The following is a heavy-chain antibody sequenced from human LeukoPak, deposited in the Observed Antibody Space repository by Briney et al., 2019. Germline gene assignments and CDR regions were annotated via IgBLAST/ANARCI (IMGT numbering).Heavy chain of an antibody. D-gene: IGHD3-10*01. J-gene: IGHJ4*02. CDR2: IKQDGSEK. CDR1: GFTFSSYW. V-gene: IGHV3-7*04. CDR3: ARVEYYYGSRPFDY. Sequence: GGSLRLSCVASGFTFSSYWMSWVRQAPGKGLEWVANIKQDGSEKYYVDSVKGRFTISRDNAKNSLYLQMNSLRAEDTAVYYCARVEYYYGSRPFDYWGQGTLVTVSS.